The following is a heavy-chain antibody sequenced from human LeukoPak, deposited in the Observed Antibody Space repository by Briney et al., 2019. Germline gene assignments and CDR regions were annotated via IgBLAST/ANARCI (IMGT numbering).Heavy chain of an antibody. J-gene: IGHJ4*02. Sequence: ASVKVSCKTSGYTFTGYYIHWVRQAPGQGLERMGWINPNSGGTNYAQKFQGRVTMTRDTSISTAYVELSRLRSDDTAVYYCARDRGQQLVHDYWGQGTLVTVSS. D-gene: IGHD6-13*01. CDR2: INPNSGGT. CDR1: GYTFTGYY. CDR3: ARDRGQQLVHDY. V-gene: IGHV1-2*02.